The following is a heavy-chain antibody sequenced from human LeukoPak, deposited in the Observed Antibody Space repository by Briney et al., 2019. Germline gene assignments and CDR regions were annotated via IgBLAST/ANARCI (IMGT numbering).Heavy chain of an antibody. CDR3: ARVPNYYYYMDV. Sequence: SETLSLTCTVSGGSISSYYWSWIRQPAGKGLEWIGRIYTSGSTNYNPSLQSRVTMSVDTSKNQFSLTLSSVTAADTAVYYCARVPNYYYYMDVWGKGTTVTVSS. V-gene: IGHV4-4*07. J-gene: IGHJ6*03. CDR1: GGSISSYY. CDR2: IYTSGST.